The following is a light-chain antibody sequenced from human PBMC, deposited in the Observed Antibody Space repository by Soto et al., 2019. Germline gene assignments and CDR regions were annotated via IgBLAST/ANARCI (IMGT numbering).Light chain of an antibody. J-gene: IGKJ4*01. CDR3: HQYYSYPLT. Sequence: DTRLTQSPSSLSASVGDRVTITCQASQHISDYLNWYQQKPGKAPKLLIYDGTKLETGVPSRFSGSGSGTEFTFTISSLQPEDTATYYCHQYYSYPLTFGGGTKVDIK. CDR1: QHISDY. CDR2: DGT. V-gene: IGKV1-33*01.